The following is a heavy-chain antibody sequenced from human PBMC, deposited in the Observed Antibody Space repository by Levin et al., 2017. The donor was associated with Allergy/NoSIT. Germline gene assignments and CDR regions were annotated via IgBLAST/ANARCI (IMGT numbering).Heavy chain of an antibody. CDR1: GFTFSSSW. D-gene: IGHD3-10*01. CDR3: TRDLQGSRIYSLLN. J-gene: IGHJ4*02. CDR2: IKHDGGEK. V-gene: IGHV3-7*04. Sequence: LPGGSLRLSCAASGFTFSSSWMSWVRQAPGKGLEWVANIKHDGGEKYYLDSVKGRFTVSRDNAKNSLDLQMNSLRAEDTAVYYCTRDLQGSRIYSLLNWGQGTLVTVSS.